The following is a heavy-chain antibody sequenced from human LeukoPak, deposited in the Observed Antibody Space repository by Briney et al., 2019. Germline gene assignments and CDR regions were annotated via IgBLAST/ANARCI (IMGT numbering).Heavy chain of an antibody. Sequence: GGSLRLSCAASGFTFSTYAMSWVRQAPGKGPEWVSAFSGSGDTTYYADSVKGRFTISRDNSKSTLYLQMNSLRAEDTAVYYCATCYGFCAPWGYWGQGTLVTVSS. CDR2: FSGSGDTT. V-gene: IGHV3-23*01. CDR1: GFTFSTYA. J-gene: IGHJ4*02. D-gene: IGHD5-18*01. CDR3: ATCYGFCAPWGY.